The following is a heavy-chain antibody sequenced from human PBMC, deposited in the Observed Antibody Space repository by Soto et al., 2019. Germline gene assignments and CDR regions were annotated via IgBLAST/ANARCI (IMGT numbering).Heavy chain of an antibody. CDR1: GYTFTSCG. V-gene: IGHV1-18*01. Sequence: ASLKVSCKSCGYTFTSCGIIWVRQAPGQGLEWMGWISAYNGNTNYAQKLQGRVTMTTDTSTSTAYMELRSLRSDDTAVYYCARRPLAMVRGVFDYWGQGTLVNVSS. CDR3: ARRPLAMVRGVFDY. D-gene: IGHD3-10*01. J-gene: IGHJ4*02. CDR2: ISAYNGNT.